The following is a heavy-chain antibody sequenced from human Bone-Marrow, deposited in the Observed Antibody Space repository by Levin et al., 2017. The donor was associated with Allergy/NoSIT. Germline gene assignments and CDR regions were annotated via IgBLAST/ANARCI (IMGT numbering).Heavy chain of an antibody. CDR3: AKSWGTFWSGYYLAF. CDR1: GFTYSSYA. D-gene: IGHD3-3*01. V-gene: IGHV3-23*01. J-gene: IGHJ4*02. Sequence: GESLKISCAGSGFTYSSYALSWVRQAPGQGLEWVSAISGSGSTTYYADSVKGRFTISRDNSKNTLYLQMNSLRAEDTAVYYCAKSWGTFWSGYYLAFWGQGTLVTVSS. CDR2: ISGSGSTT.